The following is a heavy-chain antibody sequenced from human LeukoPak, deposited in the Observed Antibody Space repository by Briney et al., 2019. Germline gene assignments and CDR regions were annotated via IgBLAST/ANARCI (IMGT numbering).Heavy chain of an antibody. CDR1: GGSFSGYY. CDR2: IYYSGST. J-gene: IGHJ4*02. V-gene: IGHV4-34*01. Sequence: SETLCLTCAVYGGSFSGYYWSWIRQPPGKGLEWIGSIYYSGSTYYNPSLKSRVTISVDTSKNQFSLKLSSVTAADTAVYYCARQAGYCSGGSCFPNFDYWGQGTLVTVSS. D-gene: IGHD2-15*01. CDR3: ARQAGYCSGGSCFPNFDY.